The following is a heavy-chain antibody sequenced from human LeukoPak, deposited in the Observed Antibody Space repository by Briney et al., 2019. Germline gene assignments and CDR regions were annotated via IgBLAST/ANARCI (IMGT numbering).Heavy chain of an antibody. J-gene: IGHJ3*02. Sequence: ASVKVSCKASGYTFTSYGISWVRQAPGQGLEWMGWMNPNSGNTGYAQKFQGRVTMTRNTSISTAYMELSSLRSEDTAVYYCARRIAARRDDAFDIWGQGTMVTVSS. CDR1: GYTFTSYG. V-gene: IGHV1-8*02. D-gene: IGHD6-6*01. CDR2: MNPNSGNT. CDR3: ARRIAARRDDAFDI.